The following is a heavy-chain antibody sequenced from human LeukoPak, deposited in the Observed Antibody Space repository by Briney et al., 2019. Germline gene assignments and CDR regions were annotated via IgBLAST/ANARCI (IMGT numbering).Heavy chain of an antibody. Sequence: SETLSLTCSVSGGSINTYYWSWLRQTPGKGLEWIGFIYYTGSTNYNPSLKSRVTMSVDTSKSQFSLKLTSVTAADTALYYCARGANRLDSWGRGTLVTVSS. CDR2: IYYTGST. V-gene: IGHV4-59*12. CDR1: GGSINTYY. J-gene: IGHJ4*02. D-gene: IGHD1-14*01. CDR3: ARGANRLDS.